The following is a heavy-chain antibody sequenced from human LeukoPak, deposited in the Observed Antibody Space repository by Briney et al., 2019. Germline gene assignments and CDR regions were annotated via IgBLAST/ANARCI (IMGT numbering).Heavy chain of an antibody. CDR3: ARGSSGSYSDY. D-gene: IGHD1-26*01. V-gene: IGHV4-4*02. CDR2: IYHSGST. J-gene: IGHJ4*02. Sequence: PSETLSLTCAVSGGSISSSSLWSWVRQPPGKGLEWIGEIYHSGSTNYNPALKSRVTISVDKSKNQFSLKLNSVTAADTAVYYCARGSSGSYSDYWGQGTLVTVSS. CDR1: GGSISSSSL.